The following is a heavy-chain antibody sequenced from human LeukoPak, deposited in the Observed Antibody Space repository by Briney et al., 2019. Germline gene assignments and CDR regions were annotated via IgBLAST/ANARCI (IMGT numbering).Heavy chain of an antibody. J-gene: IGHJ1*01. D-gene: IGHD1-26*01. CDR1: GFTFSSYA. CDR3: ARDSESMAGAGIVGATEHFQH. V-gene: IGHV3-30-3*01. Sequence: AGRCLRLSCAASGFTFSSYAMHWVRQAPGKGLEWVAVISYDGSNKYYADSVKGRFTISRDNSKNTLYLQMNSLRAEDTAVYYCARDSESMAGAGIVGATEHFQHWGQGTLVTVSS. CDR2: ISYDGSNK.